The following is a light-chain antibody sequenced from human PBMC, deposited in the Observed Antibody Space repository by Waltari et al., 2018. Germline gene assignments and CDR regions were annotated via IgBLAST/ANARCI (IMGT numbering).Light chain of an antibody. CDR3: VLSMGSGIWV. J-gene: IGLJ3*02. V-gene: IGLV8-61*01. CDR2: DTN. CDR1: SGSVPTTYY. Sequence: QTVVTQVPSLSVSPGGTVTLTCGLSSGSVPTTYYPSWYQPAPGQAPLTLIFDTNTRSSGVPDRFSGSILDNKAALTSTGAQADDESDYYCVLSMGSGIWVFGGGTKLTVL.